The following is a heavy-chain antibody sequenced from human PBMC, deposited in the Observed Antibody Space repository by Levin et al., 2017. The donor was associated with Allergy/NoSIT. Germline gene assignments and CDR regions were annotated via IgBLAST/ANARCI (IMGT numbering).Heavy chain of an antibody. Sequence: KASETLSLTCTVSGGSVSSGSYYWSWIRQPPGKGLEWIGYIYYSGSTNYNPSLKSRVTISVDTSKNQFSLKLSSVTAADTAVYYCARVSYGGGYFDYWGQGTLVTVSS. D-gene: IGHD1-26*01. CDR2: IYYSGST. CDR1: GGSVSSGSYY. V-gene: IGHV4-61*01. J-gene: IGHJ4*02. CDR3: ARVSYGGGYFDY.